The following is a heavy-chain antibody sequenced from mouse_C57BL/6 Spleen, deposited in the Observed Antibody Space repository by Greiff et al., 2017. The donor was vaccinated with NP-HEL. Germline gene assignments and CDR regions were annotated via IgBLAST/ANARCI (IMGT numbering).Heavy chain of an antibody. Sequence: VKLQESGAELARPGASVKLSCKASGYTFTSYGISWVKQRTGQGLEWIGEIYPRSGNTYYNEKFKGKATLTADKSSSTAYMELRSLTSEDSAVYFCARSGYSNYDYAMDYWGQGTSVTVSS. CDR3: ARSGYSNYDYAMDY. D-gene: IGHD2-5*01. CDR2: IYPRSGNT. V-gene: IGHV1-81*01. CDR1: GYTFTSYG. J-gene: IGHJ4*01.